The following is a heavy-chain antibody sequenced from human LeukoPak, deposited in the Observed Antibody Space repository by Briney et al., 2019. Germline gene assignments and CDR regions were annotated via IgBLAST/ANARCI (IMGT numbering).Heavy chain of an antibody. CDR2: IIPIFGTA. CDR1: GGTFSSYA. Sequence: GASVKVSCKASGGTFSSYAISWVRQAPGQGFEWMGGIIPIFGTANYAQKFQGRVTITADESTSTAYMELSSLRSEDTAVYYCARGVHDYVWGSYRYLDYWGQGTLVTVSS. J-gene: IGHJ4*02. D-gene: IGHD3-16*02. CDR3: ARGVHDYVWGSYRYLDY. V-gene: IGHV1-69*13.